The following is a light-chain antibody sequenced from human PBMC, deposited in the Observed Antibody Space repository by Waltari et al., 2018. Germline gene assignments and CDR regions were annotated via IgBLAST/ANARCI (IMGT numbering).Light chain of an antibody. CDR2: DAS. Sequence: DIQMTQSPSSLSASVGDRVTITCQASEDIKNYLNWYQQKPGTAPKLLIYDASNLQTGVPSRVSRGGFGTDFTVTISGLQPEDIATYFCQQYHTLLSFGGGTKVELK. CDR1: EDIKNY. V-gene: IGKV1-33*01. CDR3: QQYHTLLS. J-gene: IGKJ4*01.